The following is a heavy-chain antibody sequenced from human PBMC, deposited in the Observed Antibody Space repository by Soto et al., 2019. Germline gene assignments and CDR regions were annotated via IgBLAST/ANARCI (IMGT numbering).Heavy chain of an antibody. V-gene: IGHV5-10-1*01. CDR2: IDLSASCT. J-gene: IGHJ6*02. CDR1: GYSFTSCW. CDR3: ARHVSPIAAATTGYYGMDV. Sequence: GESLTLSCKGSGYSFTSCWICWVRQMPGKERQWLGGIDLSASCTYYSPSFQGHVTISADTSINTAYLQWSSLKASDTAMYYCARHVSPIAAATTGYYGMDVWDQGTTVTVS. D-gene: IGHD6-13*01.